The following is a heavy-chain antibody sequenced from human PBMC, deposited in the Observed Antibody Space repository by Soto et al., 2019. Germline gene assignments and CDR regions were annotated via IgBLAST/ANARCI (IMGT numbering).Heavy chain of an antibody. V-gene: IGHV3-11*01. J-gene: IGHJ6*02. Sequence: QVQLVESGGGLVKPGGSLRLSCAASGFTFSDYNMSWIRQAPGKGLGWVSYIRSSGTNINNEDSVKGRFTISRDNTKNSLYLQMNSLRAEDTAVYYCARVGQDYYYGMDVWGQGTTVTVSS. CDR1: GFTFSDYN. CDR3: ARVGQDYYYGMDV. CDR2: IRSSGTNI.